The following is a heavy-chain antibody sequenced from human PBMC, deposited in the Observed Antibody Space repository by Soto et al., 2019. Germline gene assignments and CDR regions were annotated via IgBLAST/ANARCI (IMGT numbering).Heavy chain of an antibody. Sequence: EVQLVESGGGLVQPGGSLRLSCAASGFTFSSYSMNWVRQAPGKGLEWVSYISSSSSTIYYADSVKGRFTISRDNAKNSLYLQMNSLRDEDTAVYYCARGGLILGYCSSTSCYIFDYWGQGTLVTVSS. V-gene: IGHV3-48*02. J-gene: IGHJ4*02. CDR3: ARGGLILGYCSSTSCYIFDY. CDR1: GFTFSSYS. D-gene: IGHD2-2*01. CDR2: ISSSSSTI.